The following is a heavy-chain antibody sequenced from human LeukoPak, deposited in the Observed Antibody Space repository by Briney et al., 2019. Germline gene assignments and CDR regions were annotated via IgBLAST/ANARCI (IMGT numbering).Heavy chain of an antibody. CDR1: GGTISSYV. V-gene: IGHV1-69*13. CDR3: ARALLRYCSGTSCYWFDP. D-gene: IGHD2-2*01. CDR2: IIPIFGTA. Sequence: ASVKVSCKASGGTISSYVISWVRQAPGKGLEWMGGIIPIFGTANYAQKFQGRVTITADESTSTAYMELSSLRSEDTAVYYCARALLRYCSGTSCYWFDPWGQGTLVTVSS. J-gene: IGHJ5*02.